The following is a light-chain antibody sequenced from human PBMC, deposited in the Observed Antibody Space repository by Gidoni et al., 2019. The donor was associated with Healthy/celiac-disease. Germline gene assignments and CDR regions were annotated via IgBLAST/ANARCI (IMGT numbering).Light chain of an antibody. Sequence: QSALTQPASVSGSPGQSITISCTGTSSDVGGYNYVSWYQQHPGKAPKLMIYEVSNRPSGVSNRFSGSKSGNTASLTISRLQAEDEADDYCSSYTSSSTLVVFGGGTKLTVL. CDR1: SSDVGGYNY. CDR2: EVS. V-gene: IGLV2-14*01. CDR3: SSYTSSSTLVV. J-gene: IGLJ2*01.